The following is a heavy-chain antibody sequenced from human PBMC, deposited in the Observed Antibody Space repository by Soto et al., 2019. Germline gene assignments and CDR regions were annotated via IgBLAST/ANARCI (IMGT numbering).Heavy chain of an antibody. Sequence: SETLSLTCSVSGDSLKNHYWAWIRHSPGKGLEWIGNIYDSGSTNYSPALKSRVSMSVDTSKNLFSLKLNSVTAADTAVYYCARDMVLNAVTFDAFYICGQGTMVTAS. V-gene: IGHV4-59*11. D-gene: IGHD2-21*01. CDR2: IYDSGST. CDR3: ARDMVLNAVTFDAFYI. CDR1: GDSLKNHY. J-gene: IGHJ3*02.